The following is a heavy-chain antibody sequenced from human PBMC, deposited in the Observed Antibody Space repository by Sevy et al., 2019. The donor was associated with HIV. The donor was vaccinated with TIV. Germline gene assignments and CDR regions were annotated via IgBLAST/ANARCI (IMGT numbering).Heavy chain of an antibody. Sequence: SETLSITCTVSGGSITSLYWNWIRQPPGKGLEWIANIYYNGHINYNPSLKSRVTLSLDTSKNLFSLRLSSVTAADTAMYYCAGENAWGRGYSWGQGTLVTVSS. J-gene: IGHJ4*02. D-gene: IGHD1-26*01. CDR2: IYYNGHI. CDR1: GGSITSLY. V-gene: IGHV4-59*08. CDR3: AGENAWGRGYS.